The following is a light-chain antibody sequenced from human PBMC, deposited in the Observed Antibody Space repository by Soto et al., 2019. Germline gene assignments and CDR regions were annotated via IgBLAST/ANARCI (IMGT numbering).Light chain of an antibody. CDR2: DVS. V-gene: IGLV2-11*01. Sequence: QSALTQPRSVSGSPGQSVTISCTGTSCDVGGYNFVSWYQRHPGKAPKLMICDVSKRPSGVPDRFSGSKSGNTASLTISGLQAEDEADYYCCSYAGSYTYVFGTGTKLTVL. CDR1: SCDVGGYNF. J-gene: IGLJ1*01. CDR3: CSYAGSYTYV.